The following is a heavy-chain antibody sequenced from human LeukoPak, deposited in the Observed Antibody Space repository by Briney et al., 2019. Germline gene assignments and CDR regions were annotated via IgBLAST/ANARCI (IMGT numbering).Heavy chain of an antibody. CDR1: GGSFSGYY. J-gene: IGHJ4*02. CDR2: INHSGST. Sequence: PSETLSLTCAVYGGSFSGYYWSWIRQPPGKGLEWIGEINHSGSTNYNPSLKSRVTISVDTSKNQFSLKLSSVTAADTAVYYCASQRAGCSSTSCYSGGQGTLVTVSS. CDR3: ASQRAGCSSTSCYS. V-gene: IGHV4-34*01. D-gene: IGHD2-2*01.